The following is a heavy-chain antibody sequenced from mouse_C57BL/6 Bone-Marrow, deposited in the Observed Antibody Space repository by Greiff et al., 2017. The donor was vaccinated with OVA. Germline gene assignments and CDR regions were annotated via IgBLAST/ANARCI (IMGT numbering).Heavy chain of an antibody. V-gene: IGHV5-4*01. CDR1: GFTFSSYD. D-gene: IGHD1-1*01. CDR2: ISDGGSYT. J-gene: IGHJ2*01. CDR3: ARGYGLDY. Sequence: EVQLVESGGGLVKPGGSLKLSCEASGFTFSSYDMAGVRQTPEKRLEWVATISDGGSYTYYPNTVTSRFTISRDNAKNNLYLHRSHLKSEDTAMYYCARGYGLDYWGQGTTLTVSS.